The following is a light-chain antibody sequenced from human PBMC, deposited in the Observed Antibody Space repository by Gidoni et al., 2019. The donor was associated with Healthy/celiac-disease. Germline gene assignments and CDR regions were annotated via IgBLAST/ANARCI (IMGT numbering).Light chain of an antibody. J-gene: IGLJ2*01. Sequence: VLTQPPSASATPGQRVTISCSGSSPNIGSNTVNWYQQLPGTAPKLLIYSNNQRPSGVPDRFSGSKSGTSASLAISGLQSEDEADYYCAAWDDSLNGVVFGGGTKLTVL. CDR1: SPNIGSNT. CDR2: SNN. V-gene: IGLV1-44*01. CDR3: AAWDDSLNGVV.